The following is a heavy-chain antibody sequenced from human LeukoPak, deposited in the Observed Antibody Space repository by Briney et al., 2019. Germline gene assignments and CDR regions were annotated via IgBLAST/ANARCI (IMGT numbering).Heavy chain of an antibody. J-gene: IGHJ4*02. CDR1: GGSISGHY. Sequence: SETLSLTCTVSGGSISGHYWSWIRQPPGKGLEWIGYMYYSGSANYNPSLKSRVTISVDTSKNQFSLKLSSVTATDTAVYYCARLLTGGLNDYRGQGTLVTVSS. CDR2: MYYSGSA. CDR3: ARLLTGGLNDY. D-gene: IGHD3-16*01. V-gene: IGHV4-59*08.